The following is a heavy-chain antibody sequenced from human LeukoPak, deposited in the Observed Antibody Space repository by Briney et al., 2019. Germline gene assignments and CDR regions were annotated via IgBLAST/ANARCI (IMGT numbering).Heavy chain of an antibody. Sequence: GASVKVSCKASGYTFTGYYMHWVRQAPGQGLEWMGWINPNSGGTNYAQKFQGRVTMTRDTSISTAYMELSRLRSDDTAVYYCARIQHYDSSGSFDYWGQGTLATVSS. J-gene: IGHJ4*02. CDR3: ARIQHYDSSGSFDY. CDR1: GYTFTGYY. V-gene: IGHV1-2*02. D-gene: IGHD3-22*01. CDR2: INPNSGGT.